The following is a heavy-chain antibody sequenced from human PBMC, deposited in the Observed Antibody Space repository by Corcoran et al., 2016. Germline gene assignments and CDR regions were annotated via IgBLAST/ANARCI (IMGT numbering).Heavy chain of an antibody. Sequence: QVQLQESGPGLVKPSETLSLTCTVSGGSISSYYWSWIRQPPGKGLAWIGYIYYSGSTNYNPSLKSRVTISVDTSKNQFSLKLSSVTAADTAVYYCAREGNSGWYVVDYWGQGTLVTVSS. CDR3: AREGNSGWYVVDY. J-gene: IGHJ4*02. V-gene: IGHV4-59*01. D-gene: IGHD6-19*01. CDR2: IYYSGST. CDR1: GGSISSYY.